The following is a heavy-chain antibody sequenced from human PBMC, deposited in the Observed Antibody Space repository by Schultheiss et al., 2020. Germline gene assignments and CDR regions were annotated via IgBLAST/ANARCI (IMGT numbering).Heavy chain of an antibody. CDR1: GFTFSSYG. Sequence: GESLKISCAASGFTFSSYGMHWVRQAPGKGLEWVAVISYDGSNKYYADSVKGRFTISRDNSKNTLYLQMGSLRAEDMAVYYCARVRGAYYYYYGMDVWGQGTTVTVSS. CDR2: ISYDGSNK. J-gene: IGHJ6*02. D-gene: IGHD1-26*01. CDR3: ARVRGAYYYYYGMDV. V-gene: IGHV3-30*03.